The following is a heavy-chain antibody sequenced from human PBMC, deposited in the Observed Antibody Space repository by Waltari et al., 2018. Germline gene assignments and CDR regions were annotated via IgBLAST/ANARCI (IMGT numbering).Heavy chain of an antibody. CDR1: GGPISRRRSS. Sequence: QVPLQESGPGLVKPSQTLSLTCLLSGGPISRRRSSWSWLRQPAGKGLEWIGRIYTRGSTNYNPSLKSRVTISVDTSKNQFSLKLSSVTAADTAVYYCARDLAAAGPNWFDPWGQGTLVTVSS. CDR3: ARDLAAAGPNWFDP. J-gene: IGHJ5*02. D-gene: IGHD6-13*01. V-gene: IGHV4-61*02. CDR2: IYTRGST.